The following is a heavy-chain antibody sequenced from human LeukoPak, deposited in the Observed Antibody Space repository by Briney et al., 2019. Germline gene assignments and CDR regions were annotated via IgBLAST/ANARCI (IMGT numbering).Heavy chain of an antibody. J-gene: IGHJ6*03. D-gene: IGHD6-13*01. V-gene: IGHV3-7*03. CDR1: GFTFSSDW. Sequence: GGSLRLSCAASGFTFSSDWMSWVRQAPGKGLEWVANINEDGSQKHYVDSVKGRFTISRDNAKNSLYLQMNSLRAEDTAVYYCAREEQQLINPGGDYYYYYYMDVWGKGTTVTISS. CDR2: INEDGSQK. CDR3: AREEQQLINPGGDYYYYYYMDV.